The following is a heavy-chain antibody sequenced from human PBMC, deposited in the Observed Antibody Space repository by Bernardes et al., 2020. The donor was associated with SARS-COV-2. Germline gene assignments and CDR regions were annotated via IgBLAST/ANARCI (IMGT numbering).Heavy chain of an antibody. V-gene: IGHV3-53*01. D-gene: IGHD1-20*01. CDR3: ARDAGYNWNLRYYYGMDV. CDR2: IYSGGRT. Sequence: GGSLRLSCAASGFTVSSNYMSWVRQAPGKGLEWVSVIYSGGRTNYADSVKGRFTISRDNSKNTLYLQMNSLRAEDTAVYYCARDAGYNWNLRYYYGMDVWGQGTTVTVS. J-gene: IGHJ6*02. CDR1: GFTVSSNY.